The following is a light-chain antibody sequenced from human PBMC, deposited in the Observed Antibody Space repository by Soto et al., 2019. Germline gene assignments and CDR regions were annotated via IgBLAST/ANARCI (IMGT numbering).Light chain of an antibody. V-gene: IGKV1-5*03. CDR2: RAS. CDR3: QQYNSYSVT. Sequence: DIQMTQSPSTLSASVGDRVTITCRASQSVSNWLAWYKQKPGKAPNLLIYRASNLESGVPSSFSGSGSGTEFTPAISSLRTNDLATSYYQQYNSYSVTSGQGTKVYIK. CDR1: QSVSNW. J-gene: IGKJ1*01.